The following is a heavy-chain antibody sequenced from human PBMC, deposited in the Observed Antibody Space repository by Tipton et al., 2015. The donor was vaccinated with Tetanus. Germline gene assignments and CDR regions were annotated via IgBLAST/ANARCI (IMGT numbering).Heavy chain of an antibody. CDR2: IIPIFGTA. CDR3: ARLVVTAKDAFDI. D-gene: IGHD2-21*02. V-gene: IGHV1-69*06. CDR1: GGTFSSYA. Sequence: QSRAEVKKPGSSVKVSCKASGGTFSSYAISWVRQAPGQGLEWMGGIIPIFGTANYAQKFQGRVTITADKSTSTAYMELSSLRSEDTAVYYCARLVVTAKDAFDIWGQGTMVAVSS. J-gene: IGHJ3*02.